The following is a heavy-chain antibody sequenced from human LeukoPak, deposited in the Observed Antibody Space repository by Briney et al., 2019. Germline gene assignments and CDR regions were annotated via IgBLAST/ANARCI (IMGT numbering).Heavy chain of an antibody. D-gene: IGHD3-3*02. Sequence: PGGSLRLSCAASGFTFSTYSMNWVRQAPGKGLEWVSYISTSSSTIYYADTVKGRFTISRDNAKNSLSLQMNSLRAEDTAVYYCASRAHFWSGPGGWGQGTLVTVSS. V-gene: IGHV3-48*04. CDR2: ISTSSSTI. CDR3: ASRAHFWSGPGG. CDR1: GFTFSTYS. J-gene: IGHJ4*02.